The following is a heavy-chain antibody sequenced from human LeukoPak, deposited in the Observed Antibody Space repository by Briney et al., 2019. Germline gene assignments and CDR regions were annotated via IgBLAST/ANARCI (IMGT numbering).Heavy chain of an antibody. CDR2: ISGYNGNA. V-gene: IGHV1-18*01. Sequence: RASVKVSCKAFGYTFSNYGINWVRQAPGQGLEWMGWISGYNGNANYAHKVQGRVTMTTDKSTSTAYMELRSLRSDDTAVYYCARDMITFGGVIGYSGYWGQGTLVTVSS. J-gene: IGHJ4*02. CDR1: GYTFSNYG. D-gene: IGHD3-16*02. CDR3: ARDMITFGGVIGYSGY.